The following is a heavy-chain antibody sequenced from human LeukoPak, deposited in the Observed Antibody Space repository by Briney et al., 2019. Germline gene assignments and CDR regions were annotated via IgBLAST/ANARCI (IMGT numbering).Heavy chain of an antibody. Sequence: SQTLSLTCTVSGGSISSGGYYWSWIRQHPGKGLEWIGYIYYSGSTYYNPSLKSRVTISVDTSKNQFSLKLSSVTAADTAVYYSARAGEEYYGMDVWGQGTTVTVSS. CDR3: ARAGEEYYGMDV. V-gene: IGHV4-31*03. J-gene: IGHJ6*02. CDR2: IYYSGST. D-gene: IGHD3-16*01. CDR1: GGSISSGGYY.